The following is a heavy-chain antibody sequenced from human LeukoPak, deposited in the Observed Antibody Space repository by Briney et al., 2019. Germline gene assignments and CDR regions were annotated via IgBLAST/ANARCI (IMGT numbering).Heavy chain of an antibody. V-gene: IGHV3-53*01. CDR3: ARGRAGTSN. D-gene: IGHD1-1*01. J-gene: IGHJ4*02. CDR1: GFFVSNNY. Sequence: GGSLRLSCAASGFFVSNNYMSWVRQAPGKGLEWVSVIYSGGDTYYADSVKGRFTISRDNSKNTLYLQMNRLRAEDMAIYYCARGRAGTSNWGQGTLVTVSS. CDR2: IYSGGDT.